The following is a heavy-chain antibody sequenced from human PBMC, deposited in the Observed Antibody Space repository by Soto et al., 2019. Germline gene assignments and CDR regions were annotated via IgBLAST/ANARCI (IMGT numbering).Heavy chain of an antibody. V-gene: IGHV4-38-2*01. Sequence: SETLSLTCAVSGYSISSGYYWGWLRQPPGKGLELIGSIYHGGRTYYNPSLNSRVTLSIDMTNNHVSLILNSVTAADTAVYYCARVGPWVPYYYDSSPYTFENWFDPWGQGTLVTVSS. CDR3: ARVGPWVPYYYDSSPYTFENWFDP. D-gene: IGHD3-22*01. CDR1: GYSISSGYY. J-gene: IGHJ5*02. CDR2: IYHGGRT.